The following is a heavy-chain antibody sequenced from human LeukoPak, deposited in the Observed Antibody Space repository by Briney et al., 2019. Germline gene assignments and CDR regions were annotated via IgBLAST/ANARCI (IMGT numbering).Heavy chain of an antibody. Sequence: SGGSLRLSCAASGFTFSSYGMHWVRQAPGKGLEWVAVISYDGSNKYYADSVKGRFTISRDNSKNTLYLQMNSLRAEDTAVHYCAKVRTTGYSSGWYYYYGMDVWGQGTTVTVSS. D-gene: IGHD6-19*01. J-gene: IGHJ6*02. CDR1: GFTFSSYG. V-gene: IGHV3-30*18. CDR2: ISYDGSNK. CDR3: AKVRTTGYSSGWYYYYGMDV.